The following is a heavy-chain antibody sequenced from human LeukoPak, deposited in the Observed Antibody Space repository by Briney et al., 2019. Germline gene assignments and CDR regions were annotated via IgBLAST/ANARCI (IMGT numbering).Heavy chain of an antibody. V-gene: IGHV1-18*04. CDR1: GYTFTRYG. CDR2: ISTYEGDT. J-gene: IGHJ4*02. CDR3: ARDVLNRCIGGICPIDD. Sequence: ASVKVSCKASGYTFTRYGITWVRQAPGQGLEWMGWISTYEGDTYYAQKFQGRVTMTRDTSTSTAYMELRGLRSDDTALYYCARDVLNRCIGGICPIDDWGQGTLVTVSS. D-gene: IGHD2-15*01.